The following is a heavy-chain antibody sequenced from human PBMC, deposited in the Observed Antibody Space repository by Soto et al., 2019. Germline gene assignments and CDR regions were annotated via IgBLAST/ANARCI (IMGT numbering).Heavy chain of an antibody. D-gene: IGHD4-17*01. CDR2: IRSKANSYAT. V-gene: IGHV3-73*01. J-gene: IGHJ6*02. CDR1: GFTFSGSA. CDR3: SINPTATTDIYT. Sequence: HPGGSLRLSCAASGFTFSGSAMHWFRQASGKGLEWVGRIRSKANSYATAYAASVKGGFTISRDDSKNTAYLQMNSLKTEDTAVYYCSINPTATTDIYTRGQRTT.